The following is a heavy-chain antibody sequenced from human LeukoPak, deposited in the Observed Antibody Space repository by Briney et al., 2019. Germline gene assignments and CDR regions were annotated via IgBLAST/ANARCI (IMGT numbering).Heavy chain of an antibody. CDR2: IKQDGSEK. Sequence: PGGSLRLSCAASGFTFSSYWMTWVRQAPGKGLEWVANIKQDGSEKYYVDSVKGRFTISRDNAKNSLYLQMNSLRAEDMAVYYCARGRSALIGSYYYYYMDVWGKGTTVTVSS. J-gene: IGHJ6*03. V-gene: IGHV3-7*04. CDR3: ARGRSALIGSYYYYYMDV. D-gene: IGHD3-22*01. CDR1: GFTFSSYW.